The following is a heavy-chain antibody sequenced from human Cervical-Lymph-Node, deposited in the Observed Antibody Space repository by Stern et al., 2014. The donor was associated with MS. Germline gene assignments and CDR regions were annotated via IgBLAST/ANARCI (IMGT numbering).Heavy chain of an antibody. CDR1: GGSITNYY. Sequence: QLQLQESGPGLVKPSASLSLTCTVSGGSITNYYWSWIRQPPGKGLEWIGYIYYSGNTNDNPSLKRRVTITVATSKNQFSLKLSSVAAADTAVYYWARDKGMFFLWGQGTLVTVSS. V-gene: IGHV4-59*01. CDR3: ARDKGMFFL. D-gene: IGHD2/OR15-2a*01. J-gene: IGHJ4*01. CDR2: IYYSGNT.